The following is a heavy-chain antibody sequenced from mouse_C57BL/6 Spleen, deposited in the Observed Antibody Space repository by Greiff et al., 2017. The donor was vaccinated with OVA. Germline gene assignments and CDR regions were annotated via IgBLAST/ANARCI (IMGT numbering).Heavy chain of an antibody. CDR3: ARRAYDFAGAYYFDY. CDR1: GFTFSDYY. CDR2: ISNGGGST. V-gene: IGHV5-12*01. Sequence: EVKLEESGGGLVQPGGSLKLSCAASGFTFSDYYMYWVRQTPEKRLEWVAYISNGGGSTYYPDTVKGRFTISRDNAKNTLYLQMSRLKSEDTAMYYCARRAYDFAGAYYFDYWGQGTTLTVSS. J-gene: IGHJ2*01. D-gene: IGHD2-4*01.